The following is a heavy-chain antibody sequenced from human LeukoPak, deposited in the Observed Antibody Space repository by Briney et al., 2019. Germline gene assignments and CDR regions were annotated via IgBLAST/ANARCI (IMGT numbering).Heavy chain of an antibody. V-gene: IGHV3-33*06. CDR3: AKGLDWYCSGGSCYNIDY. CDR2: MWYDGSNK. Sequence: GRSLRLSCAASGFTFSSYGMHWVRQAPGKGLEWVAVMWYDGSNKYYADSVKGRFTISRDNSKNTLYLQMNSLRAEDTAVYYCAKGLDWYCSGGSCYNIDYWGQGTLVTVSS. J-gene: IGHJ4*02. D-gene: IGHD2-15*01. CDR1: GFTFSSYG.